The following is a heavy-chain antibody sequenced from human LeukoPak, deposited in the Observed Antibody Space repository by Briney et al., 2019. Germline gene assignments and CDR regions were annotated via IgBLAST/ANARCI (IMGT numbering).Heavy chain of an antibody. D-gene: IGHD6-6*01. Sequence: SETLSLTCAVYGGSFSGYYWSWIRQPPGKGVEWIGEINHSGSTNYNPSLKSRVTISVDTSKNQFSLKLSSVTAADTAVYYCARDLGYSSSGSDVWGQGTTVTVSS. V-gene: IGHV4-34*01. CDR3: ARDLGYSSSGSDV. CDR2: INHSGST. J-gene: IGHJ6*02. CDR1: GGSFSGYY.